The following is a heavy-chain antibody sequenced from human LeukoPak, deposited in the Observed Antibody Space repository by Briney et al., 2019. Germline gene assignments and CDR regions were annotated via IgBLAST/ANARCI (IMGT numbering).Heavy chain of an antibody. V-gene: IGHV4-4*07. D-gene: IGHD3-22*01. CDR2: IYTSGST. Sequence: SETLSLTCTVSGGSISSYYWSWIRQPAGKGLEWIGRIYTSGSTNYNPSLKSRVTMSVDTSKNQFSLKLSSVTAADTAAYYCARDQTYYDSSGYSLYAFDIWGQGTMVTVSS. CDR3: ARDQTYYDSSGYSLYAFDI. CDR1: GGSISSYY. J-gene: IGHJ3*02.